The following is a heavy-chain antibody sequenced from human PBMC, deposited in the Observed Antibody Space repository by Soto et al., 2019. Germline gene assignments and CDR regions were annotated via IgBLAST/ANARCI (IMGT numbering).Heavy chain of an antibody. CDR2: ISYDGSNK. D-gene: IGHD3-22*01. V-gene: IGHV3-30-3*01. J-gene: IGHJ3*02. CDR3: ARSPMIVVPQGALAI. CDR1: GFTFSSYA. Sequence: GGSLRLSCAASGFTFSSYAMHWVRQAPGKGLEWVAVISYDGSNKYYADSVKGRFTISRDNSKNTLYLQMNSLRAEDTAVYYCARSPMIVVPQGALAIWGQGTMVTVSS.